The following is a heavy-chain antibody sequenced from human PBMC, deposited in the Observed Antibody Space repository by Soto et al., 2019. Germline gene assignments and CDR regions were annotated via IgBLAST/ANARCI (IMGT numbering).Heavy chain of an antibody. CDR1: GGSFSGYY. CDR2: INHSGST. CDR3: ARQGQKRDY. V-gene: IGHV4-34*01. J-gene: IGHJ4*02. Sequence: PSETLSLTCAVYGGSFSGYYWSWIRQPPGKGLEWIGEINHSGSTNYNPSLKSRVTISVDTSKNQFSLKLSSVTAADTAVYYCARQGQKRDYWGQGTLVTVSS.